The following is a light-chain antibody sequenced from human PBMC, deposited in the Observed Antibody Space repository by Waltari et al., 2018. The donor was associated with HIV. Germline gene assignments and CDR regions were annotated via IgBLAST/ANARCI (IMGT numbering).Light chain of an antibody. CDR3: QQYNSWPIT. CDR1: QSVSSN. J-gene: IGKJ5*01. Sequence: EKVMTQSPATLSVSPGERATLSCRASQSVSSNLAWDQQKPGQAPRLLIYDASTRATGIPGRFSGSVSGTEFTLTISSLQSEEVAVYYCQQYNSWPITFGQGTRLEIK. V-gene: IGKV3-15*01. CDR2: DAS.